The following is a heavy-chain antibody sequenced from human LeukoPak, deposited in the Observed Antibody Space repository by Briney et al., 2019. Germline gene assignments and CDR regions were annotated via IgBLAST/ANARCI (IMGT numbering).Heavy chain of an antibody. CDR3: ARQSGDQSSAWYFDA. Sequence: PSETLSLTCTVSGGSISGSSYFWGWIRQPPGKGLEWIGSIYYSGSTYYNPSLKSRVTISVDTSKNQFSLKLSSVTAADTAIYYCARQSGDQSSAWYFDAWGQGTLVTVSS. CDR2: IYYSGST. V-gene: IGHV4-39*01. D-gene: IGHD6-19*01. CDR1: GGSISGSSYF. J-gene: IGHJ4*02.